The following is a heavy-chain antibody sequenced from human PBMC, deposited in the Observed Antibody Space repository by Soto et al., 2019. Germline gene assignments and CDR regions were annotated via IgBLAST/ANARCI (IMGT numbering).Heavy chain of an antibody. J-gene: IGHJ6*02. V-gene: IGHV3-33*01. CDR1: GFTFSSYG. CDR3: ARDPDVGSSCPCYYYYGMDV. D-gene: IGHD6-13*01. Sequence: QVQLVESGGGVVQPGRSLRLSCAASGFTFSSYGMHWVRQAPGKGLEGVAVIWYDGSNKYYADSVKGRFTIARNNSKSTLYLQMNSLRAEDTAVYYCARDPDVGSSCPCYYYYGMDVWGQGTTVTVSS. CDR2: IWYDGSNK.